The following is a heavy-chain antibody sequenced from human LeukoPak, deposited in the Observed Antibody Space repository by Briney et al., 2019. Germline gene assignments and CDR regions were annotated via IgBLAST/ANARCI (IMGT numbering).Heavy chain of an antibody. CDR1: GLTFSRHW. J-gene: IGHJ4*02. V-gene: IGHV3-74*01. Sequence: AWGSLTLSCAASGLTFSRHWMHWVGQAPGKGLVWVSRINSDGSSTYYADSVKGRFTISRDNAKNTLYLQMNSLRAEDTAVYYCATRPADGDYGVLDYWGEGPLVTVSS. CDR2: INSDGSST. D-gene: IGHD3-16*01. CDR3: ATRPADGDYGVLDY.